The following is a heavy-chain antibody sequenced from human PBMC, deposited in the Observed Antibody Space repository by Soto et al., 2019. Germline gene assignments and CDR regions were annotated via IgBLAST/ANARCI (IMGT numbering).Heavy chain of an antibody. V-gene: IGHV4-31*03. J-gene: IGHJ5*02. CDR1: GGSISSGGYY. CDR3: ARGTTVTARGFDP. Sequence: QVQLQESGPGLVKPSQTLSLTCTVSGGSISSGGYYWSWIRQHPGKGLEWIGYIYCSGSTYYNPSLKSRVTISVDTSKNQFSLKLSSVTAADTAVYYCARGTTVTARGFDPWGQGTLVTVSS. CDR2: IYCSGST. D-gene: IGHD4-17*01.